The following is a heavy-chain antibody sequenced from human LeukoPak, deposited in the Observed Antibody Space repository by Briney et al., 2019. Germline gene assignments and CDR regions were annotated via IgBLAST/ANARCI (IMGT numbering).Heavy chain of an antibody. CDR3: ARGTTYISGYYSMLGYFQH. D-gene: IGHD3-22*01. J-gene: IGHJ1*01. V-gene: IGHV1-69*05. Sequence: GASVKVSCKTSGYNFNSYGISWVRQAPGQGLEWMGGIIPIFGTANYAQKFQGRVTITTDESTSTAYMELSSLRSEDTAVYYCARGTTYISGYYSMLGYFQHWGQGTLVTVSS. CDR2: IIPIFGTA. CDR1: GYNFNSYG.